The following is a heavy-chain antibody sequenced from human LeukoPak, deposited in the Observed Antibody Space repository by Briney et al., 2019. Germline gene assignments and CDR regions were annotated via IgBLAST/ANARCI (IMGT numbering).Heavy chain of an antibody. Sequence: PGGSLRLSCAASGFTFTGYYMHWVRQAPGQGLEWMGWINPNSGGTNYAQKFQGWVTMTTDTSTSTAYMELRSLRSDDTAVYYCARSLAERENWFDPWGQGTLVTVSS. CDR1: GFTFTGYY. CDR2: INPNSGGT. D-gene: IGHD6-6*01. J-gene: IGHJ5*02. CDR3: ARSLAERENWFDP. V-gene: IGHV1-2*04.